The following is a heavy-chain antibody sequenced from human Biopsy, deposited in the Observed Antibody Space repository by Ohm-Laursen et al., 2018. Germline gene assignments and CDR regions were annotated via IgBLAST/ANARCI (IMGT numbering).Heavy chain of an antibody. J-gene: IGHJ6*02. CDR1: GESFNGYN. Sequence: TLSLTCAVYGESFNGYNWSWIRQTPGKGLEWIGEINHSGRTNYNPSLKSRVTISVDTYKNQFSLKVRSVTAADTAVYYCVRGVDYYDPYHYYALDVWGQGTTVTVSS. D-gene: IGHD3-22*01. V-gene: IGHV4-34*01. CDR2: INHSGRT. CDR3: VRGVDYYDPYHYYALDV.